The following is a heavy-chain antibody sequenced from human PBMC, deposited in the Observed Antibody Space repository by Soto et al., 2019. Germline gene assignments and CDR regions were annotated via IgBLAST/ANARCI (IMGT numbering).Heavy chain of an antibody. J-gene: IGHJ5*02. Sequence: SETLSLTCTVSGGSISNYYWNWIRQPPGKGLEWIGYIYYSGSTNYNPSLKSRVTISADTSNNHFSLKLSSVTAADTAVYYCARGKSSSWYDWFDPWGQGTLVTVSS. V-gene: IGHV4-59*01. D-gene: IGHD6-13*01. CDR2: IYYSGST. CDR1: GGSISNYY. CDR3: ARGKSSSWYDWFDP.